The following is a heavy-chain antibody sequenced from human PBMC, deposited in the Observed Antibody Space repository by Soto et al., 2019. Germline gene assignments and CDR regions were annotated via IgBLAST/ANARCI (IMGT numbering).Heavy chain of an antibody. V-gene: IGHV3-23*01. CDR2: IGGGGRST. CDR1: GFTFSSYA. Sequence: EVQLLESGGGLVQPGGSLRLSCAASGFTFSSYAMSWVRPTPGKGLEWVCAIGGGGRSTYYADSVKGRFTISRDNSKNTLFLQMNSLRAEDTAIYYCAKPTGSAHIPDYWVQGTLVTVSS. D-gene: IGHD1-26*01. CDR3: AKPTGSAHIPDY. J-gene: IGHJ4*02.